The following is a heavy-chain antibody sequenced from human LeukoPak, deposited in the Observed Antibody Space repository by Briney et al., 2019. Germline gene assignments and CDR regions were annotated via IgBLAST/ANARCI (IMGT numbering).Heavy chain of an antibody. Sequence: SETLSLTCTVSGGSISSSSYYWGWIRQPPGKGPEWLGSIYYSGSTYYYPSLKGRVTISVDTSKNQFSLKLSSVTAADTAVYYCARHGTGYTRGFDYWGQGTLVTVSS. CDR1: GGSISSSSYY. J-gene: IGHJ4*02. D-gene: IGHD1-1*01. CDR3: ARHGTGYTRGFDY. V-gene: IGHV4-39*01. CDR2: IYYSGST.